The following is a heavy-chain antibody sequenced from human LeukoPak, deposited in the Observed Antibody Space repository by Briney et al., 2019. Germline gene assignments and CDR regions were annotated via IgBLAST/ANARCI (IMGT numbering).Heavy chain of an antibody. CDR2: INHSGST. D-gene: IGHD6-19*01. CDR1: GESFSGYY. CDR3: AKGTSSGWYYFDY. Sequence: SETLSLTCAVYGESFSGYYWSWIRQPPGKGLEWIGEINHSGSTNYNPSLKSRVTISVDTSKNQFSLKLDSVTAADTAVYYCAKGTSSGWYYFDYWGQGTLVTVSS. V-gene: IGHV4-34*01. J-gene: IGHJ4*02.